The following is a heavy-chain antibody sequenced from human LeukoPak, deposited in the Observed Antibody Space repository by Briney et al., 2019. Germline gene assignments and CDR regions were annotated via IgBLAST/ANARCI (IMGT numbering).Heavy chain of an antibody. CDR1: GYSLTSYW. Sequence: PRGSLKNSCKGSGYSLTSYWINRVRQKARESPEWRGRIDPSDSYTNYSPSFQGHVTISADKSISTAYLQWSSLKASDTAMYYCARHVRYYNGMDVWGKGTTVTVSS. D-gene: IGHD2-8*01. CDR2: IDPSDSYT. J-gene: IGHJ6*04. V-gene: IGHV5-10-1*01. CDR3: ARHVRYYNGMDV.